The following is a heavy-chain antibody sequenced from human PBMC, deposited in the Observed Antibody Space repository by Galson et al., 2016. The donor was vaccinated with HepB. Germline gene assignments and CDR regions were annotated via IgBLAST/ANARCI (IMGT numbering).Heavy chain of an antibody. V-gene: IGHV3-23*01. D-gene: IGHD3-3*01. CDR1: GFTFSSYA. CDR3: AKEPNYDFWSGHPFDY. Sequence: SLRLSCAASGFTFSSYALSWVRQAPGKGLEWVSVISGSGGTTYYADSVKGRFTISRDNSKNALYLQMNSLRAEDTAVYYCAKEPNYDFWSGHPFDYWGQGTLVTVPS. J-gene: IGHJ4*02. CDR2: ISGSGGTT.